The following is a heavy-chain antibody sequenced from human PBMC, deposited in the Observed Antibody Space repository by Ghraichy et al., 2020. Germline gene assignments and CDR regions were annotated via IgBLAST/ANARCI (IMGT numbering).Heavy chain of an antibody. V-gene: IGHV3-11*01. CDR2: ISSSGSTI. CDR1: GFTFSAYY. CDR3: ASYSSSPPRFDY. J-gene: IGHJ4*02. Sequence: GGSLRLSCAASGFTFSAYYMSWIRQAPGQGLEWVSYISSSGSTIYYADSVKGRFTISRDNAKNSLYLQMNSLRAEDTAVYYCASYSSSPPRFDYWGQGTLITVSS. D-gene: IGHD6-6*01.